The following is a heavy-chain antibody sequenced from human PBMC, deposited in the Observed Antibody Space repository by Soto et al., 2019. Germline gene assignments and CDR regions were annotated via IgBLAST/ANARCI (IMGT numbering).Heavy chain of an antibody. J-gene: IGHJ4*02. CDR2: INDSGSA. D-gene: IGHD2-2*01. V-gene: IGHV4-34*01. CDR3: ARWGYCSNSICYPFDY. CDR1: GGSFSGFY. Sequence: PSETLSLTCAFHGGSFSGFYWNWIRQPPGKGLEWIGEINDSGSARYNPSLKSRVTISVDTSKNQFSLRLNSVTAADTAVYYCARWGYCSNSICYPFDYWGQGIPVTSPQ.